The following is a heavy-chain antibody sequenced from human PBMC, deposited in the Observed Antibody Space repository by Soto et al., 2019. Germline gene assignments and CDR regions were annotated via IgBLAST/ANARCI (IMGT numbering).Heavy chain of an antibody. Sequence: ASVKVSCKPSGYIFTSYAMQWVGQAPGQGLEWMGGINPGNGKTNYSQKFQGRVTITRDTSASTVSMGLSSLTSKDTATYFCARVVRHDSGARGNCFGAGGQGTRVTVSS. CDR1: GYIFTSYA. D-gene: IGHD3-16*01. J-gene: IGHJ5*02. V-gene: IGHV1-3*01. CDR3: ARVVRHDSGARGNCFGA. CDR2: INPGNGKT.